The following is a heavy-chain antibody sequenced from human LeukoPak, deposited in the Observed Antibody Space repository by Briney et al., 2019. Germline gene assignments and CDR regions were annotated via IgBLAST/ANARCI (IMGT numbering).Heavy chain of an antibody. CDR3: ARDNILTGLT. J-gene: IGHJ4*02. V-gene: IGHV3-30*02. CDR1: GFTFSSYG. CDR2: IRYDGSNK. Sequence: GGSLRLSCAASGFTFSSYGMHWVRQAPGKGLEWVAFIRYDGSNKYYADSVKGRFTISRDNAKNSLYLQMNSLTAEDTAVYYCARDNILTGLTGGQGTLVTVSS. D-gene: IGHD3-9*01.